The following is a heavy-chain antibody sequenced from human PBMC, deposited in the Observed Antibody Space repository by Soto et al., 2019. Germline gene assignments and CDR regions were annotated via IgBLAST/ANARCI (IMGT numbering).Heavy chain of an antibody. D-gene: IGHD2-2*01. J-gene: IGHJ6*02. Sequence: GGSLRLSCAASGFTFSSYWMHWVRQAPGKGLVWVSRINSDGSSTSYADSVKGRFTISRDNAKNTLYLQMNSLRAEDTAVYYCARSVVVPAAKRFYYGMDVWGQGTTVTVSS. CDR3: ARSVVVPAAKRFYYGMDV. CDR2: INSDGSST. CDR1: GFTFSSYW. V-gene: IGHV3-74*01.